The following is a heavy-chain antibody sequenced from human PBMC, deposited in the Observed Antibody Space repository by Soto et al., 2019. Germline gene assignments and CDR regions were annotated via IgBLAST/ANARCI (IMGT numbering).Heavy chain of an antibody. CDR1: GFSLSTSGVG. J-gene: IGHJ4*02. V-gene: IGHV2-5*02. CDR3: AHTTRGVVAVAGHYFDY. CDR2: IYWDDDK. Sequence: SGPTLVKPTQTLTLTCTFSGFSLSTSGVGVGWIRQPPGKALEWLALIYWDDDKRYSPSLKSRLTITKDTSKNQVVLTMTNMDPVDTATYYCAHTTRGVVAVAGHYFDYWGQGTLVTVSS. D-gene: IGHD6-19*01.